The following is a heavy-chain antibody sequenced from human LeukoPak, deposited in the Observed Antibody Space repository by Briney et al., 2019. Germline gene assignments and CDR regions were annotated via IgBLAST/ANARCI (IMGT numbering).Heavy chain of an antibody. CDR2: IKQDGSEK. J-gene: IGHJ5*02. V-gene: IGHV3-7*01. CDR1: GLSFSIHW. Sequence: GGSLRLSCEASGLSFSIHWMSWVHQAPGKGLEWVANIKQDGSEKFYVDSVRGRFTISRDNAKNSVYLEMNSLRVDDTAVYYCVRARGLRSSNWFDPWGQGTLVTVSS. CDR3: VRARGLRSSNWFDP. D-gene: IGHD3-10*01.